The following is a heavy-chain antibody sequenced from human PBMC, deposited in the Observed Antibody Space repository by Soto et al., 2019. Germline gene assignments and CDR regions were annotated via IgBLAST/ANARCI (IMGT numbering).Heavy chain of an antibody. CDR1: GYTFTSYD. CDR2: MNPNTGNS. CDR3: AGRAETNGWNGFGADKYYFDF. V-gene: IGHV1-8*01. Sequence: QVQLVQSGAEVRKPGASVKVSCEASGYTFTSYDIYWVRQATGQGLEWMGWMNPNTGNSGYAQKFQGRVTMTGDTSIGTAHMELSSLRSEDTAVYYCAGRAETNGWNGFGADKYYFDFWGQGTLVTVSS. J-gene: IGHJ4*02. D-gene: IGHD1-1*01.